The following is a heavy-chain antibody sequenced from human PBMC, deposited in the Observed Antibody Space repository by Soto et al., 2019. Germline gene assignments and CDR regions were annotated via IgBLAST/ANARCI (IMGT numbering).Heavy chain of an antibody. D-gene: IGHD2-15*01. Sequence: GGSLRLCYAASGVTFNTYAMHWVRQAPGKGLEWVAIVSYDGSNKYYADSVKGRFTISRDNSKNTLNLQMNSVRAEDTAVYYCAKDRGRYCSGARCYLFDSWGQGTLVTVSS. V-gene: IGHV3-30*04. CDR3: AKDRGRYCSGARCYLFDS. CDR1: GVTFNTYA. CDR2: VSYDGSNK. J-gene: IGHJ4*02.